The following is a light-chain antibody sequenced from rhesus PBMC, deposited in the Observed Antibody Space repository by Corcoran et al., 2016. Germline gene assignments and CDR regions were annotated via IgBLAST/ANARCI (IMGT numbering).Light chain of an antibody. Sequence: QAVVTQEPSLTVSPGGTDSLTCASSTGAVTSGHYPSWLQQKPGQVSRALIYDTSSKHSWAPARFSGSLAGGKAALTLSGAQPEDKAEYYCWLHYSGEHDVFGSGTKLTVL. V-gene: IGLV7-80*01. CDR3: WLHYSGEHDV. J-gene: IGLJ6*01. CDR2: DTS. CDR1: TGAVTSGHY.